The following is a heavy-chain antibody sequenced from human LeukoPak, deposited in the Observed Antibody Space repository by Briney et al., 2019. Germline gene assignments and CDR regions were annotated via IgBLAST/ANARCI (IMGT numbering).Heavy chain of an antibody. CDR1: GFTFSSYN. V-gene: IGHV3-21*01. Sequence: NAGGCLRLSCAASGFTFSSYNMNWVRQAPGKGLGWVPFISGSSSYIYYADSVKGRYTVSRDNAKNSLYLYMNSLRAEDTAVYYTARDFGYNWNSGDYWGQGTLVTVSS. J-gene: IGHJ4*02. CDR2: ISGSSSYI. CDR3: ARDFGYNWNSGDY. D-gene: IGHD1-7*01.